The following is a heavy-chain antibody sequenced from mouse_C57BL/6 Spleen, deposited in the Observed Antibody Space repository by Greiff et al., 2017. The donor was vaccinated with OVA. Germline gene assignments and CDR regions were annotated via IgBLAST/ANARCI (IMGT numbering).Heavy chain of an antibody. CDR1: GYTFTSYW. CDR3: AREGSVYKFAY. D-gene: IGHD3-2*02. J-gene: IGHJ3*01. Sequence: VQLQQSGAELVRPGSSVKLSCKASGYTFTSYWMDWVKQRPGQGLEWIGNIYPSDSETHYNQKFKDKATLTVDKSSSTAYMQLSSLTSEDSAVYYCAREGSVYKFAYWGQGTLVTVSA. V-gene: IGHV1-61*01. CDR2: IYPSDSET.